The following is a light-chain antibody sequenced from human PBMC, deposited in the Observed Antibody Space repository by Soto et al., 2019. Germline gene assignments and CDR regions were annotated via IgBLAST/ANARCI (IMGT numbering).Light chain of an antibody. CDR3: SSYTSSSTLV. CDR2: EVS. CDR1: SSDVGGYNY. Sequence: QSVLTQPASVSGSPGQSITISCTGTSSDVGGYNYVSWYQQHPGKAPKLLISEVSNRPSGVSHRFSGSKSGNTASLTIYGLQAEDEAGYYCSSYTSSSTLVFGTGTKLTVL. J-gene: IGLJ1*01. V-gene: IGLV2-14*01.